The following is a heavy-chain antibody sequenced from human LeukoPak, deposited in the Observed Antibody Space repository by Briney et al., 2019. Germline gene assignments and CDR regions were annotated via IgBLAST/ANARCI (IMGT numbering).Heavy chain of an antibody. V-gene: IGHV1-2*02. D-gene: IGHD6-19*01. CDR3: ARVPLLAVAGTDY. CDR2: INPNSGGT. J-gene: IGHJ4*02. Sequence: ASVKVSCKASGYTFTGYYMHWVRQAPGQGLEWMGWINPNSGGTNYAQKFQGRVTMTRDTSISTAYMELSRLRSDDTAVYYCARVPLLAVAGTDYWGQGTLVTVSS. CDR1: GYTFTGYY.